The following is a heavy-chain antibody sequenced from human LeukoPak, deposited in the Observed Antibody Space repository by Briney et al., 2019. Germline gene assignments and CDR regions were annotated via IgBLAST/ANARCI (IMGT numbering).Heavy chain of an antibody. CDR1: GGSISSYY. J-gene: IGHJ4*02. CDR2: IYTSGST. V-gene: IGHV4-4*07. CDR3: ARESMRGVIAAIDY. Sequence: SETLSLTCTVSGGSISSYYWSWIRQPAGKGLEWIGRIYTSGSTNYNPSLKSRVTMSVDTSKNQFSLKLSSVTAADTAVYYCARESMRGVIAAIDYWGQGTLVTVSS. D-gene: IGHD3-10*01.